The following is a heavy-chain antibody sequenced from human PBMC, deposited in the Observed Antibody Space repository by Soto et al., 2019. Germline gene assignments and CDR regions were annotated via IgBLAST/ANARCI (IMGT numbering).Heavy chain of an antibody. CDR1: GYTFTYYD. V-gene: IGHV1-8*01. Sequence: ASVKVSCKASGYTFTYYDINWVRQAPGQGLEWMGWMNPNSGNTGYAPNFQGRVTMTRDTSISTAYMELSSLRSDDTAVYYCAKVAVIAVTTNYYYYMDVWGKGTTVTVSS. D-gene: IGHD4-17*01. CDR2: MNPNSGNT. CDR3: AKVAVIAVTTNYYYYMDV. J-gene: IGHJ6*03.